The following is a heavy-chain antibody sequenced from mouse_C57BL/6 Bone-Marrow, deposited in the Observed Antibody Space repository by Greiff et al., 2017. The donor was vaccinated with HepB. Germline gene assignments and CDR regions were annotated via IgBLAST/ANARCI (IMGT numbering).Heavy chain of an antibody. V-gene: IGHV1-72*01. CDR2: IDPNSGGT. Sequence: VQLQQPGAELVKPGASVKLSCKASGYTFTSYWMHWVKQRPGRGLEWIGRIDPNSGGTKYNEKFKSKATLTVDKPSSTAYMQISSLTSEDSAVYYGARRGQLRPHYFDYWGQGTTLTVSS. D-gene: IGHD3-2*02. CDR1: GYTFTSYW. CDR3: ARRGQLRPHYFDY. J-gene: IGHJ2*01.